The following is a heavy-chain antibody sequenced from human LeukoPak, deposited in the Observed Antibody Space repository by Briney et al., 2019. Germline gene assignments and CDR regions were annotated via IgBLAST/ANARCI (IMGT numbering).Heavy chain of an antibody. Sequence: VASVKVSCKASGGTFSSYAISWVRQAPGQGLEWMGRIIPIFGTANYAQKFQGRVTITTDESTSTASMELSSLRSEDTAVYYCASSGGTKVVPAAETFDPWGQGTLVTVSS. CDR2: IIPIFGTA. V-gene: IGHV1-69*05. CDR3: ASSGGTKVVPAAETFDP. J-gene: IGHJ5*02. D-gene: IGHD2-2*01. CDR1: GGTFSSYA.